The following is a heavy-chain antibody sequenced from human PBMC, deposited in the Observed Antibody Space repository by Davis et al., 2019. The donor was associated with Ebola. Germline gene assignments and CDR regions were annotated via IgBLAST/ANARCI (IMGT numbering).Heavy chain of an antibody. Sequence: GESLKISCAASGFTFSSYDMHWVRQATGKGLEWVSAIGTAGDTYYPGSVKGRFTISRENAKNSLYLQMNSLRAGDTAVYYCARGRIPNAQWLNFSMDVWGKGTTVTVSS. CDR2: IGTAGDT. J-gene: IGHJ6*04. V-gene: IGHV3-13*01. CDR3: ARGRIPNAQWLNFSMDV. D-gene: IGHD6-19*01. CDR1: GFTFSSYD.